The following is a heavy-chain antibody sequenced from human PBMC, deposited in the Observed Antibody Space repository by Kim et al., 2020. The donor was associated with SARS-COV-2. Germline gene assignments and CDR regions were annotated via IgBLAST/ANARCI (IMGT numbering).Heavy chain of an antibody. CDR1: GFTFSSYG. CDR3: ASNSRYYGMDV. V-gene: IGHV3-33*01. D-gene: IGHD1-20*01. J-gene: IGHJ6*02. CDR2: IWYDGSNK. Sequence: GGSLRLSCAASGFTFSSYGMHWVRQAPGKGLEWVAVIWYDGSNKYYADSVKGRFTISRDNSKNTLHLQINSLRAEDTAVYYCASNSRYYGMDVWGQGTTVTVSS.